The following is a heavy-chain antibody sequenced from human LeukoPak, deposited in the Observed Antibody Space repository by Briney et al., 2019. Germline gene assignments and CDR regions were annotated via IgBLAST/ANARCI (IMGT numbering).Heavy chain of an antibody. J-gene: IGHJ4*02. CDR1: GFALSSHW. V-gene: IGHV3-7*01. CDR2: VNRDGSET. Sequence: PGGSLRLSCAASGFALSSHWMTWVRQVPGRGPEWVANVNRDGSETYYLDSVKGRFTIFKDNAKNSLYLQMNSLRAEDTAVYYCARSAYYNGRGNYYDYWGQGTLVTVSS. CDR3: ARSAYYNGRGNYYDY. D-gene: IGHD3-22*01.